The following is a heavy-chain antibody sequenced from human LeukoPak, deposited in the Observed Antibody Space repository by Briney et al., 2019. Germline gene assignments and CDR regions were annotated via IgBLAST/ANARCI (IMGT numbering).Heavy chain of an antibody. J-gene: IGHJ4*02. CDR3: AKAVAATRYYFDN. V-gene: IGHV3-23*01. D-gene: IGHD2-15*01. Sequence: GGSLRLSCAASGFTFSSFALSWVRQAPGKGLEWVSSISGSGGSTSYADSVKGRFTISRDISTNTLYLQMNSLRAEDTAVYYCAKAVAATRYYFDNWGQGTLVTVSS. CDR1: GFTFSSFA. CDR2: ISGSGGST.